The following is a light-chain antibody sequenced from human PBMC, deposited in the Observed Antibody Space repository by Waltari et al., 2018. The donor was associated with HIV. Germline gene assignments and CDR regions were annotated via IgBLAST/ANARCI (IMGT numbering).Light chain of an antibody. CDR3: ANGDDDLSGPV. V-gene: IGLV1-44*01. CDR2: SST. CDR1: RSNIGSNT. J-gene: IGLJ3*02. Sequence: QSVLTQPPSASGTPGQRVIISFSGNRSNIGSNTVNWSQQLSGAAPKLLIHSSTRRTRGVPDRVSGSKCGADDSLAISGLKSEDEADYHGANGDDDLSGPVCGAGTKLTV.